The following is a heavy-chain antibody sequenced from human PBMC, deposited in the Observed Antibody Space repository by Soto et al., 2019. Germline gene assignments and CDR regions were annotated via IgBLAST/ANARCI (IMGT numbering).Heavy chain of an antibody. CDR3: ARDLHATMIVVVTSSGFDP. CDR1: GFTFSSYG. D-gene: IGHD3-22*01. Sequence: QPGGSLRLSCAASGFTFSSYGMHWVRQAPGKGLEWVAVIWYDGSNKYYADSVKGRFTISRDNSKNTLYLQMNSLRAEDTAVYYCARDLHATMIVVVTSSGFDPWGQGTLVTVSS. V-gene: IGHV3-33*01. CDR2: IWYDGSNK. J-gene: IGHJ5*02.